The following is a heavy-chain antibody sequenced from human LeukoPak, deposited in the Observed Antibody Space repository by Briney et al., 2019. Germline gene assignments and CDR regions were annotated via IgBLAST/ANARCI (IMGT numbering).Heavy chain of an antibody. D-gene: IGHD1-26*01. CDR1: GFSFSNYE. V-gene: IGHV3-48*03. CDR3: ARGRQNSGSYSDAFDI. J-gene: IGHJ3*02. Sequence: GGSLRLSCAASGFSFSNYEMTWVRQAPGKGLEWVSYINSIASSIYYAASVKGRFSISRDNAKNSLFLQMNSLRAEDTAVYYCARGRQNSGSYSDAFDIWGQGTMVTVSS. CDR2: INSIASSI.